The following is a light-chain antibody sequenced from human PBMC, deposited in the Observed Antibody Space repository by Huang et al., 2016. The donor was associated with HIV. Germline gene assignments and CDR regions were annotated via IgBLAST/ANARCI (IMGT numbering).Light chain of an antibody. V-gene: IGKV1-39*01. CDR3: QQTYSTPS. Sequence: DIQMTQSPSSLSASVGDRVTITCRASQNIRSYLNWYQQKPGKAPSLLIYATSSLQRWVPSRFSGSGSGTDFTLTISSLEPADFATYYCQQTYSTPSFGQGTKLEI. J-gene: IGKJ2*01. CDR1: QNIRSY. CDR2: ATS.